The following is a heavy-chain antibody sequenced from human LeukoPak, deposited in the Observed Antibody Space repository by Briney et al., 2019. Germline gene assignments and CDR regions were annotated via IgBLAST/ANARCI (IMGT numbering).Heavy chain of an antibody. CDR1: GGSINSYY. CDR3: TRRCKDAYTLYCFDY. Sequence: SETLSLTCTVSGGSINSYYWSWIRQPPGKGLEWIGHMYYSGGTNYNPSLKSRVTISVDTCKNQFSLRLSSVTAADTAVYYCTRRCKDAYTLYCFDYWGQGTLVTVSS. J-gene: IGHJ4*02. CDR2: MYYSGGT. D-gene: IGHD5-24*01. V-gene: IGHV4-59*01.